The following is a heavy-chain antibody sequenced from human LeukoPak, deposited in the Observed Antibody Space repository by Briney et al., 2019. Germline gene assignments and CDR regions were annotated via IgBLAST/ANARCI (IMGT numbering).Heavy chain of an antibody. CDR2: CYYSGST. CDR1: GGSIISSGYF. D-gene: IGHD2-2*01. J-gene: IGHJ4*02. Sequence: PSETLSLTCTVSGGSIISSGYFWGWIRQPPGKGLEWIGSCYYSGSTYYNPSLKSRITISVDTSKNQFSLKVFSVTAADTATYYCARLGVPAAIANWGQGTLLTVSP. CDR3: ARLGVPAAIAN. V-gene: IGHV4-39*01.